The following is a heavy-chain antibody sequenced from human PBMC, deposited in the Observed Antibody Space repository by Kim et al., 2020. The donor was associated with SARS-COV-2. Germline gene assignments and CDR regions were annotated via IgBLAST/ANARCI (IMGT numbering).Heavy chain of an antibody. CDR2: IYYSGST. V-gene: IGHV4-59*08. Sequence: SETLSLTCTASGGTISSYYWSWIRQPPGKGLEWIGYIYYSGSTNYNPSSKSRVIISVDTSKNQFPLKLISVTAADTAVYYCAGHPGFSRLLHTRADWYFDHWGRGTLVTVSS. D-gene: IGHD2-15*01. J-gene: IGHJ2*01. CDR1: GGTISSYY. CDR3: AGHPGFSRLLHTRADWYFDH.